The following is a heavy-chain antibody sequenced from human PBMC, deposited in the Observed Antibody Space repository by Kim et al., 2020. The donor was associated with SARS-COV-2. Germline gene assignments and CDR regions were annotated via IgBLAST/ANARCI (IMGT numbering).Heavy chain of an antibody. V-gene: IGHV4-59*01. D-gene: IGHD6-13*01. CDR2: IYYSGST. CDR3: AGTPAGFDY. J-gene: IGHJ4*02. CDR1: GGSISSYY. Sequence: SETLSLTCTVSGGSISSYYWSWIRQPPGKGLEWIGYIYYSGSTNYNPSLKSRVTISVDTSKNQFSLKLSSVTAADTAVYYCAGTPAGFDYWGQGTLVTVSS.